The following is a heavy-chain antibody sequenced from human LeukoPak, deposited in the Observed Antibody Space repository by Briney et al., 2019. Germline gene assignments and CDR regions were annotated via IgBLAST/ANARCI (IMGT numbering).Heavy chain of an antibody. CDR3: ARDKRGVPAANDY. CDR2: IYYSGST. D-gene: IGHD2-2*01. CDR1: GGSISSSDYY. V-gene: IGHV4-30-4*08. Sequence: SETLSLTCTVSGGSISSSDYYWSWIRQPPGKGLEWIGYIYYSGSTYYNPSLKSRVTISVDTSKNQFSLKLSSVTAADTAVYYCARDKRGVPAANDYWGQGTLVTVSS. J-gene: IGHJ4*02.